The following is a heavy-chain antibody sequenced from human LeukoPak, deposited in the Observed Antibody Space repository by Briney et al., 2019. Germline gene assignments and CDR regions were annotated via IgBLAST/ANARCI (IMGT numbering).Heavy chain of an antibody. Sequence: GGSLRLSCAASGFTFSSYDMHWVRQAPGKGLEWVAVIASDGSHTFYVESVKGRFTISRDNSKNTLYLQMNSLRAEDTAVYFCARERQDTIVHSGAFDIWGQGTMVTVSS. CDR1: GFTFSSYD. J-gene: IGHJ3*02. D-gene: IGHD3-10*01. V-gene: IGHV3-30-3*01. CDR3: ARERQDTIVHSGAFDI. CDR2: IASDGSHT.